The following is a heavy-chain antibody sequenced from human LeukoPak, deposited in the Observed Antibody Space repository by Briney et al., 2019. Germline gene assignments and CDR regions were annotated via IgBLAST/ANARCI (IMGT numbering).Heavy chain of an antibody. CDR1: GFTFDDYG. CDR3: ARRIAAYYYMDV. J-gene: IGHJ6*03. D-gene: IGHD6-13*01. CDR2: INWNGGST. Sequence: GGSLRLSCAASGFTFDDYGMSWVRQAPGKGLEWVSGINWNGGSTGYAESVKGRFTISRDNAKNSLYLQMNSLRAEDTALYYCARRIAAYYYMDVWGKGTTVTVSS. V-gene: IGHV3-20*04.